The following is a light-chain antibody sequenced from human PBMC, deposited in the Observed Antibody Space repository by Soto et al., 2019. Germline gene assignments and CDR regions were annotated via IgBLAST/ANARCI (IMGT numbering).Light chain of an antibody. V-gene: IGLV2-8*01. CDR1: SSDVGAYNY. J-gene: IGLJ1*01. CDR2: EVS. Sequence: QSALTQPPSASGSPGQSVTIPCTGTSSDVGAYNYVSWYQQHPGKAPKLVIYEVSKRPSGVPDRFSGSKSGNTASLTVSGLQGEDEADYYCSSHAGSIDFFGTGTKLTVL. CDR3: SSHAGSIDF.